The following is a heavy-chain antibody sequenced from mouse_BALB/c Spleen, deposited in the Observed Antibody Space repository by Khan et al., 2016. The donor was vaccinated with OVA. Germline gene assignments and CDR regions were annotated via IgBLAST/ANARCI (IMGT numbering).Heavy chain of an antibody. CDR3: ARDMDVVGLAY. CDR2: MSNSGTTH. CDR1: GFTFTDYY. V-gene: IGHV5-12*02. J-gene: IGHJ3*01. D-gene: IGHD1-1*02. Sequence: EVELVESGGGFMQPGGSLKLSCATSGFTFTDYYMYWVRQTPERRLEWVAYMSNSGTTHYYPDTVRGRFTISRDNAKNTLYLQMSRLKSVCTAIYYCARDMDVVGLAYWCQGTLFPVSA.